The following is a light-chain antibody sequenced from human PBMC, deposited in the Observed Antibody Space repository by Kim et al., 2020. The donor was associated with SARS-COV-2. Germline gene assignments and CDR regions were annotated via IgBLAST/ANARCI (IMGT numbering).Light chain of an antibody. CDR3: CSYADTNTWV. J-gene: IGLJ3*02. V-gene: IGLV2-11*03. CDR2: DVN. CDR1: SSGIGTFDY. Sequence: GLAVTLFCTGTSSGIGTFDYVSWYQQHPGEAPKLVIYDVNKRPSGVPDRFSGSKSGYTASLSISGLQTEDEADYHCCSYADTNTWVFGGGTKVTVL.